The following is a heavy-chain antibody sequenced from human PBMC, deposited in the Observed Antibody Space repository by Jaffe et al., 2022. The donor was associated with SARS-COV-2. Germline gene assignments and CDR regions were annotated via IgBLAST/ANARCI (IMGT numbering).Heavy chain of an antibody. J-gene: IGHJ4*02. CDR3: ASQRLSGYDRGGGWN. D-gene: IGHD5-12*01. CDR2: IWYDGSNK. CDR1: GFTFSSYG. Sequence: QVQLVESGGGVVQPGRSLRLSCAASGFTFSSYGMHWVRQAPGKGLEWVAVIWYDGSNKYYADSVKGRFTISRDNSKNTLYLQMNSLRAEDTAVYYCASQRLSGYDRGGGWNWGQGTLVTVSS. V-gene: IGHV3-33*01.